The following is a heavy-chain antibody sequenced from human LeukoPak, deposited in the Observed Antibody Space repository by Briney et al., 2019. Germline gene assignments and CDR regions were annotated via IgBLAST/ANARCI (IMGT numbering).Heavy chain of an antibody. CDR2: IVVGSGNT. V-gene: IGHV1-58*02. CDR1: GFTFTSSA. Sequence: ASVKVSCKASGFTFTSSAMQWVRQARGQRLEWIGCIVVGSGNTNYAQKFQERVTITRDMSTSTAYMELSSLRSEDTAVYYCAATISGTAMVTSPIFDYWGQGTLVTVSS. CDR3: AATISGTAMVTSPIFDY. J-gene: IGHJ4*02. D-gene: IGHD5-18*01.